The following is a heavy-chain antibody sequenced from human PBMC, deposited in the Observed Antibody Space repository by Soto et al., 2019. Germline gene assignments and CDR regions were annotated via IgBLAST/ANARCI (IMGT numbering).Heavy chain of an antibody. D-gene: IGHD3-3*01. CDR1: GFTFSNHY. V-gene: IGHV3-11*01. CDR3: ARDGVLFRAGFDS. CDR2: ISTSGTST. Sequence: QMHLVESGGGLVKPGGSLRLSCEASGFTFSNHYMAWINQAPGKGLEWVSYISTSGTSTFYADSVKGRFTISRDNAKDSLFLQMNSLGVDDTAVYFCARDGVLFRAGFDSWGQGTLVTVAS. J-gene: IGHJ4*02.